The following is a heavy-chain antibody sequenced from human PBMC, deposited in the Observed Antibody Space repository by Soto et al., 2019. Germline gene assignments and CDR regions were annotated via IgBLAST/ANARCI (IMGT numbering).Heavy chain of an antibody. CDR1: GGSISSNY. CDR3: ARYRREAVAGYTLDN. V-gene: IGHV4-59*01. CDR2: VYNSGST. J-gene: IGHJ4*02. D-gene: IGHD6-13*01. Sequence: TSETLSLTCTVSGGSISSNYWTWIRQPPGKGLEWIGYVYNSGSTNYNPSLKSRVTISEDTSKSQFSLKVNSMTAADTAVDYCARYRREAVAGYTLDNWGQGILVTVSS.